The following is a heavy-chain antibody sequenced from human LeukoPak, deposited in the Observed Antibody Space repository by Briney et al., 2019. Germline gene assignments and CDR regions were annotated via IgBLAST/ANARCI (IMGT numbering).Heavy chain of an antibody. CDR1: GDSVSSNSTA. J-gene: IGHJ3*01. V-gene: IGHV6-1*01. Sequence: SQTLSLTCAISGDSVSSNSTACNWLRQSPSRGLEWLGRTYYRSKWYNDYAVSVKSRITINPDTSKNQFSLQLNSVTAEDTAVYYCVRGGQGDGYSADEAFDFWGQGTVVTVSS. CDR2: TYYRSKWYN. CDR3: VRGGQGDGYSADEAFDF. D-gene: IGHD5-24*01.